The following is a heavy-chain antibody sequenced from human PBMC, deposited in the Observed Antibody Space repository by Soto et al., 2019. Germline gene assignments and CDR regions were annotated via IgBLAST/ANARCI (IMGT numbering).Heavy chain of an antibody. V-gene: IGHV1-8*01. J-gene: IGHJ6*03. D-gene: IGHD3-10*02. CDR3: ARSLRVCSGSNRVGGYYYYYYMDV. Sequence: ASMKVSCKASGYTFTSYDINWVRQATGQGLEWMGWMNPNSGNTGYAQKLQGRVTMTRNTSISTAYMQLSSLRSEDTALYYCARSLRVCSGSNRVGGYYYYYYMDVWGKGTTVTVSS. CDR2: MNPNSGNT. CDR1: GYTFTSYD.